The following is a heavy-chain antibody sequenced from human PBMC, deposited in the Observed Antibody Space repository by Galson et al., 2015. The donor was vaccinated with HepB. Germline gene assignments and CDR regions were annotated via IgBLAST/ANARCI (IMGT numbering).Heavy chain of an antibody. CDR1: GFMFSGHW. J-gene: IGHJ4*02. CDR2: INDDGSIK. D-gene: IGHD5-12*01. Sequence: SLRLSCAASGFMFSGHWMNWFRQAPGKGPEWVANINDDGSIKYYVDSVTGRFTISRDNARNLLYLQMNGLRAEDTAVYFCARNRGYETFDYWGQGALVTVSS. CDR3: ARNRGYETFDY. V-gene: IGHV3-7*03.